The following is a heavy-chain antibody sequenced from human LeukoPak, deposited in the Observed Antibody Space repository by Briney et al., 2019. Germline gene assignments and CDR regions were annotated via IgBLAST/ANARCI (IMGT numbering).Heavy chain of an antibody. CDR2: ISYDGSNK. CDR1: GFTFSAYG. D-gene: IGHD6-19*01. CDR3: AKEVTRPNRAVAGLNY. V-gene: IGHV3-30*18. Sequence: GKSLRLSCAASGFTFSAYGMHWVRQAPGKGLEWVAIISYDGSNKYYADSVKGRFTISRDNSKNTLYLQMNSLRAEDTAVYYCAKEVTRPNRAVAGLNYWGQGTLVTVSS. J-gene: IGHJ4*02.